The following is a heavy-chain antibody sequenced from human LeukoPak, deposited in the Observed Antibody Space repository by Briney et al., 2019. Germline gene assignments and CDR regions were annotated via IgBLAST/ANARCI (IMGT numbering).Heavy chain of an antibody. J-gene: IGHJ3*02. CDR3: ARDRRFGVVIIYAFDI. CDR1: GFTFSSYS. CDR2: ISSSSSYI. D-gene: IGHD3-3*01. V-gene: IGHV3-21*01. Sequence: PGGSLRLSCAASGFTFSSYSMNWVRQAPGKGLEWVSSISSSSSYIYYADSVKGRFTISRDNAKNSLYLQMNSLRAEDTAVYYCARDRRFGVVIIYAFDIWGQGTMVTVSS.